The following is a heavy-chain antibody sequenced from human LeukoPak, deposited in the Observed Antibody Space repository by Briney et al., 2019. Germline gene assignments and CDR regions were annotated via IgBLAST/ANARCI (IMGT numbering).Heavy chain of an antibody. V-gene: IGHV1-18*01. D-gene: IGHD4-23*01. Sequence: EASVKVSCKASGYTFISYGISWLRQAPGQGLEWMGWISAHHGNTNYAQKFQGRVTMTTDTSTRTAYMELRSLGSDDTAIYYCAREGGYSDWGQGTLVTVSS. J-gene: IGHJ4*02. CDR1: GYTFISYG. CDR2: ISAHHGNT. CDR3: AREGGYSD.